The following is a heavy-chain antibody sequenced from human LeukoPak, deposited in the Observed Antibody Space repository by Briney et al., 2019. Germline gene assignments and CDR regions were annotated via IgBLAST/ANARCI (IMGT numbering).Heavy chain of an antibody. CDR2: TKQDGNET. V-gene: IGHV3-7*03. D-gene: IGHD5-18*01. CDR1: EYTFSNYA. Sequence: GGSLRLSCVASEYTFSNYAMSWVRQAPGKGLEWVANTKQDGNETYYMDSVKGRFAISRDNAKNSLYLQMNSLRAEDTAVYYCAREAYRDTSVDYWGQGTLVTVSS. J-gene: IGHJ4*02. CDR3: AREAYRDTSVDY.